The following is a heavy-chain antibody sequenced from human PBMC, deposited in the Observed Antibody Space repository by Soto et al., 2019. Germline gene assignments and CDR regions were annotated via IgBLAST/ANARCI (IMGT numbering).Heavy chain of an antibody. CDR1: GGTFSSYA. Sequence: QVQLVQSGAEVKKPGSSVKVSCKASGGTFSSYAISWVRQAPGQGLEWMGGIIPIFGTANYAQKFQGRVTITADESTSTAYMELSSLSSEDTAVYYCAGEGQWLIPGSFDIWGQGTMVTVSS. CDR2: IIPIFGTA. V-gene: IGHV1-69*01. CDR3: AGEGQWLIPGSFDI. D-gene: IGHD6-19*01. J-gene: IGHJ3*02.